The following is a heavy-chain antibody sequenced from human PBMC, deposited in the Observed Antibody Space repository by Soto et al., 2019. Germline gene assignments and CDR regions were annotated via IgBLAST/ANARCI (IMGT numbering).Heavy chain of an antibody. CDR3: ARAGIGRYCSSTSCPNWFDP. J-gene: IGHJ5*02. Sequence: ASVKVSCKASGYTFASYAMHWVRQAPGQRLEWMGWINAGNGNTKYSQKFQGRVTITRDTSASTAYMELSSLRSEDTAVYYCARAGIGRYCSSTSCPNWFDPWGQGTLVTVSS. D-gene: IGHD2-2*01. CDR1: GYTFASYA. V-gene: IGHV1-3*01. CDR2: INAGNGNT.